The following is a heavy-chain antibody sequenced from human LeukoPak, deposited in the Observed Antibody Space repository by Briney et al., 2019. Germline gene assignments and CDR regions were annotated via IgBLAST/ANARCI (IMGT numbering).Heavy chain of an antibody. V-gene: IGHV3-48*01. D-gene: IGHD2-2*01. Sequence: PGGSLRLSCAAFGFTFSSYSMNWVRQAPGKGLEWVSYISSSSSTIYYADSVKGRFTISRDNAKNSLYLQMNSLRAEDTAVYYCAKALIVVVPAAPDYWGQGTLVTVSS. CDR2: ISSSSSTI. CDR3: AKALIVVVPAAPDY. J-gene: IGHJ4*02. CDR1: GFTFSSYS.